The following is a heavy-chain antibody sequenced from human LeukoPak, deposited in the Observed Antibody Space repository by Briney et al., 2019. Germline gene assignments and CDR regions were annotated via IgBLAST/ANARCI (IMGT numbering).Heavy chain of an antibody. D-gene: IGHD1-26*01. CDR3: ARQLGSGIYSKDGFDV. CDR2: IQSDGIT. J-gene: IGHJ3*01. Sequence: GGSLRLSCAASGYIVSRNYMNWVRQAPGKGLGWVSVIQSDGITYYAESVKGRFTTSRDNSKNTVYLEMNTLRGDDAAVYYCARQLGSGIYSKDGFDVWRQGTMVTVS. CDR1: GYIVSRNY. V-gene: IGHV3-66*04.